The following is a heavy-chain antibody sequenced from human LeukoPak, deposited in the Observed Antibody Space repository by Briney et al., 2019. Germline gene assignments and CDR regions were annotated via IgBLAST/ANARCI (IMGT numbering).Heavy chain of an antibody. V-gene: IGHV1-2*02. CDR1: GYTFTGYY. D-gene: IGHD3-10*01. Sequence: GASVKVSCKASGYTFTGYYMHWVRQAPGQGLEWMGWINPNSGGTNYAQKFQGRVTMTRDTSISTAYMELSRLRSDDTAVYYCARDGSSSPGWPYYYGSGILGNWFDPWGQGTLVTVSS. CDR3: ARDGSSSPGWPYYYGSGILGNWFDP. CDR2: INPNSGGT. J-gene: IGHJ5*02.